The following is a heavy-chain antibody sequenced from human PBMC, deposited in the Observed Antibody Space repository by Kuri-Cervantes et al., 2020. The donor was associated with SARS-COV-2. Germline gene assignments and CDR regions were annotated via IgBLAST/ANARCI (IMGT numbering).Heavy chain of an antibody. CDR2: ISSSSSTI. D-gene: IGHD3-3*01. J-gene: IGHJ4*02. CDR3: ARDLWGGNGLLDY. Sequence: GGSLRLSCAASGFTFSSYSMNWVRQAPGKGLEWVSYISSSSSTIYYADSVKGRFTISRDESKNTLYLQMNSLRAEDTAVYYCARDLWGGNGLLDYWGQGTQVTVSS. CDR1: GFTFSSYS. V-gene: IGHV3-48*01.